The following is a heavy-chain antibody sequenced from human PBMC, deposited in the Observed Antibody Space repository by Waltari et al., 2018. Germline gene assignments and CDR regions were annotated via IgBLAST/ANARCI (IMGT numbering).Heavy chain of an antibody. CDR1: GGSISSSSYY. CDR3: ARTNGSGSYHPMNAFDI. Sequence: QLQLQESGPGLVKPSETLSLTCTVSGGSISSSSYYWGWIRQPPGKGLEWIGSIYYSGSTYYNPSLKSRVTISVDTSKNQFSLKLSSVTAADTAVYYCARTNGSGSYHPMNAFDIWGQGTMVTVSS. V-gene: IGHV4-39*07. J-gene: IGHJ3*02. CDR2: IYYSGST. D-gene: IGHD3-10*01.